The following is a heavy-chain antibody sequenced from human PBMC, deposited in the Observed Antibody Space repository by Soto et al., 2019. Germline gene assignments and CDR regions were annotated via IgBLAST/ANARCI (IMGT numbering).Heavy chain of an antibody. D-gene: IGHD1-26*01. J-gene: IGHJ4*02. CDR3: ARNDGGIGIDY. Sequence: EVQLVESGGDLVQPGGSLRLSCAASGFTFSSYSMNWVRQAPGKGLEWVSYISSSSSTIYYADSVKGRFTISRDNAKNSLYLQMNSLRAEDTAVYYCARNDGGIGIDYWGQGTLVTVSS. CDR1: GFTFSSYS. CDR2: ISSSSSTI. V-gene: IGHV3-48*01.